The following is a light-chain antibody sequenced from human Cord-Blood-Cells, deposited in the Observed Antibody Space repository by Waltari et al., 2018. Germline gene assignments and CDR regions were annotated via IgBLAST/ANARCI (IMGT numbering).Light chain of an antibody. CDR3: SSYTSSSTWV. J-gene: IGLJ3*02. Sequence: QSALTQPASVSGSPGQSITISCTGTSSDVGGYNYVSWYQQHPGKATKLMMYEVSKRPSGVSNRFSGSKSGNTASLTISGLQAEDEADYYCSSYTSSSTWVFGGGTKLTVL. V-gene: IGLV2-14*01. CDR2: EVS. CDR1: SSDVGGYNY.